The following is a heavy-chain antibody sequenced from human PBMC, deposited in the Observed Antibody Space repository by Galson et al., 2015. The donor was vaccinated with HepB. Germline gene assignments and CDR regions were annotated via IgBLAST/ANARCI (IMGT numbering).Heavy chain of an antibody. D-gene: IGHD3-22*01. CDR2: FDPEDGET. V-gene: IGHV1-24*01. CDR1: GYTLTELS. Sequence: SVKVSCKVSGYTLTELSMHWVRQAPGEGLEWMGGFDPEDGETIYAQKFQGGVTMTEDTSTDTAYMELSSLRSEDTAVYYCATWPYYYDSSGYLDYWGQGTLVTVSS. CDR3: ATWPYYYDSSGYLDY. J-gene: IGHJ4*02.